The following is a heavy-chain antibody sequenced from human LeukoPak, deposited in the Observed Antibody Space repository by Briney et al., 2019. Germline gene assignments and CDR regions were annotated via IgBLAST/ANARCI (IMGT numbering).Heavy chain of an antibody. Sequence: PSGTLSLTCTVSGGSISSYYWSWIRQPPGKGLEWIGYIYYSGSTNYNPSLKSRVTISVDTSKNQFSLKLSSVTAADTAVYYCARENYYYGMDVWGQGTTVTVSS. J-gene: IGHJ6*02. CDR3: ARENYYYGMDV. CDR2: IYYSGST. CDR1: GGSISSYY. V-gene: IGHV4-59*01.